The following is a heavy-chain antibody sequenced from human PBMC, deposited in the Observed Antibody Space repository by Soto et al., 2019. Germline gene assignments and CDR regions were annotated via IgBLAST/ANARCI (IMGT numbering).Heavy chain of an antibody. V-gene: IGHV3-74*01. Sequence: EVQMVESGGGLVQPGGSLRLSCAASGFSLSDYWVHWVRQAPGEGLVWLSRITRDGSSTNYADSVKGRFTISRDNAKNSLYLQVNSLRGEDMAVYYCARGANGYYHFDYLGQGTLVTVSS. CDR3: ARGANGYYHFDY. CDR1: GFSLSDYW. D-gene: IGHD5-18*01. CDR2: ITRDGSST. J-gene: IGHJ4*02.